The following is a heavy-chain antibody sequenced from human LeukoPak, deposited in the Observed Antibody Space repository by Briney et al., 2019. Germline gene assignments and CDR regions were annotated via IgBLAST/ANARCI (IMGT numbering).Heavy chain of an antibody. V-gene: IGHV1-2*02. CDR1: GYTFTGYY. D-gene: IGHD1-26*01. Sequence: ASVKVSCKASGYTFTGYYMHWVRQAPGQGLEWMGWINPNSGGTNYAQKLQGRVTMTRDTSISTAYMELSRLRSDDTAVYYCARDSGIVGATDAFDIWGQGTMVTVSS. CDR2: INPNSGGT. CDR3: ARDSGIVGATDAFDI. J-gene: IGHJ3*02.